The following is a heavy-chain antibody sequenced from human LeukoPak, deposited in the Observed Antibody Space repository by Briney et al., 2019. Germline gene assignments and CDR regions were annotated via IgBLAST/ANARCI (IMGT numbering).Heavy chain of an antibody. V-gene: IGHV3-30*01. D-gene: IGHD3-22*01. J-gene: IGHJ6*03. Sequence: GGSLRLSCAASGFTFSSYAMHWVRQAPGKGLEWVAVISYDGSNKYYADSVKGRFTISRDNSKNTLYLQMNSLRAEDTSVYYCARACYYYDSSGNRAWYYYYYMDVWGKGTTVTVSS. CDR3: ARACYYYDSSGNRAWYYYYYMDV. CDR1: GFTFSSYA. CDR2: ISYDGSNK.